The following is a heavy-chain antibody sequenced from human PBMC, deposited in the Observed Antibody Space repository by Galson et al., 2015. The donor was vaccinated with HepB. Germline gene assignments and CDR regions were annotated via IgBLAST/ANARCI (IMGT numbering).Heavy chain of an antibody. CDR2: MNPNNGDT. V-gene: IGHV1-8*01. D-gene: IGHD6-6*01. J-gene: IGHJ5*02. Sequence: SVKVSCKASGYAFTSYDINWVRQATGQGLEWMGWMNPNNGDTDYAQKFQGRVTMTRNTSISTAYMELSSLRSGDTAVYYCARRIPTRRGGNWFDPWGQGTLVTVSS. CDR1: GYAFTSYD. CDR3: ARRIPTRRGGNWFDP.